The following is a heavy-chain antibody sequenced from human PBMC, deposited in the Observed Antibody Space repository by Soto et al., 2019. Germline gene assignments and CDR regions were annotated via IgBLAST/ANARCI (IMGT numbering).Heavy chain of an antibody. CDR1: GYPFTGYY. CDR2: INPNSGGT. J-gene: IGHJ6*02. Sequence: GXSVKGSCTASGYPFTGYYMHWGRQAPGQGLDWMGWINPNSGGTVYAQKFHGRVTMTRDTSISTAYMELSRLRSDDTAVYYCARDPYCSINSCPVQYYYGMDVWGQGTTVTVSS. CDR3: ARDPYCSINSCPVQYYYGMDV. D-gene: IGHD2-2*01. V-gene: IGHV1-2*02.